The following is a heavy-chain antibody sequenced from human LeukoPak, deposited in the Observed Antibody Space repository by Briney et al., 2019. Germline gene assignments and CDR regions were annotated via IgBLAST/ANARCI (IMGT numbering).Heavy chain of an antibody. CDR3: AKRGAEVGATVAPGDY. J-gene: IGHJ4*02. Sequence: GGSLRLSCAASRFTFSSYATSWVRQAPGKGLEWVSAISDSGGSTYYADSVKGRFTISRDNSKNTLYLQMNSLRAEDTAVYYCAKRGAEVGATVAPGDYWGQGTLVTISS. V-gene: IGHV3-23*01. D-gene: IGHD1-26*01. CDR2: ISDSGGST. CDR1: RFTFSSYA.